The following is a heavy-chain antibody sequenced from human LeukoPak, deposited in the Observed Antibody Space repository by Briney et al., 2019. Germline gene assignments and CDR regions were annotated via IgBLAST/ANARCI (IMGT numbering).Heavy chain of an antibody. V-gene: IGHV1-2*02. CDR3: ARGKVATKEGLDY. CDR2: INPNSGGT. D-gene: IGHD5-12*01. J-gene: IGHJ4*02. CDR1: GYTFTGYY. Sequence: GASMKVSCKASGYTFTGYYMHWVRQAPGQGLEWMGWINPNSGGTNYAQKFQGRVTMTRDTSISTAYMELSRLRSDDTAVYYCARGKVATKEGLDYWGQGTLVTVSS.